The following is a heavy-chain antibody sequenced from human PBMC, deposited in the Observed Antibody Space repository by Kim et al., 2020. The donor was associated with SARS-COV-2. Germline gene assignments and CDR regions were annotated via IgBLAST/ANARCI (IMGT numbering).Heavy chain of an antibody. CDR1: GFTFSNAW. D-gene: IGHD5-12*01. V-gene: IGHV3-15*01. J-gene: IGHJ4*02. CDR2: IKSKTDGGTT. Sequence: GGSLRLSCAASGFTFSNAWMSWVRQAPGKGLEWVGRIKSKTDGGTTDYAAPVKGRFTISRDDSKNTLYLQMNSLKTEDTAVYYCTTEAESGYVGGFDYWGQGTLVTVSS. CDR3: TTEAESGYVGGFDY.